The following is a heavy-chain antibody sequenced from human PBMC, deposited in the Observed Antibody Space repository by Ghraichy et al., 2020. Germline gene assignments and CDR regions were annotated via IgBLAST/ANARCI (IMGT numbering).Heavy chain of an antibody. Sequence: SETLSLTCAVYGGSFSDYYWSWIRQPPGKGLEWIGEINHSGSTNYNPSLKSRVTISVDTSKNQLSLKMTSVTAADTAVYYCVRKTGGLAARRGSWVNYFDYWGQGTLVTVSS. D-gene: IGHD6-6*01. V-gene: IGHV4-34*01. CDR1: GGSFSDYY. CDR2: INHSGST. CDR3: VRKTGGLAARRGSWVNYFDY. J-gene: IGHJ4*02.